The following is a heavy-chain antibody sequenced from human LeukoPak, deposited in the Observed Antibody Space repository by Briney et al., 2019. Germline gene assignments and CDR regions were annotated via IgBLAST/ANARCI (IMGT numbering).Heavy chain of an antibody. J-gene: IGHJ4*02. D-gene: IGHD6-13*01. CDR3: TTSPPPRSSSWRVVDY. V-gene: IGHV4-4*02. Sequence: SGTLSLTCAVSGDSISSSNWWSWVRQPPGKGLEWIGEIYHSGSTNYNPSLKSRVTISLDKSKNQFSLKLSSVTAADTAVYYCTTSPPPRSSSWRVVDYWGQGTLVTVSS. CDR2: IYHSGST. CDR1: GDSISSSNW.